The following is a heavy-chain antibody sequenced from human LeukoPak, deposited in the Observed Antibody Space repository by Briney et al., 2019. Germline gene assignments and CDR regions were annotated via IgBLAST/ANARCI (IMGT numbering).Heavy chain of an antibody. V-gene: IGHV3-74*01. Sequence: GGSLRLSCAASGFTFSSYWMHWVRQAPGKGLVWVSRINTDGSSTRYADSVKGRFTISRDNAKNTLYLQMNSLRAEDTAVYYCARESLAMGDAFDMWGQGTMVTVSS. CDR1: GFTFSSYW. CDR2: INTDGSST. J-gene: IGHJ3*02. CDR3: ARESLAMGDAFDM. D-gene: IGHD3-16*01.